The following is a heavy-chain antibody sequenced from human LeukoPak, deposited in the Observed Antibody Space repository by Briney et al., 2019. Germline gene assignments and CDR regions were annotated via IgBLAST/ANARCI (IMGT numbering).Heavy chain of an antibody. CDR1: GITLSNYG. Sequence: GESLKISCAGSGITLSNYGMSWVRQAPGKGLEWVAGISDSGGRTKYADSVKGRFTISRDNSKNTLYLQMNSLRAEDTAVYFCAKRGVVIRVILVGFHKEAYYFDSCGQGALVTVSS. D-gene: IGHD3-22*01. CDR3: AKRGVVIRVILVGFHKEAYYFDS. V-gene: IGHV3-23*01. CDR2: ISDSGGRT. J-gene: IGHJ4*02.